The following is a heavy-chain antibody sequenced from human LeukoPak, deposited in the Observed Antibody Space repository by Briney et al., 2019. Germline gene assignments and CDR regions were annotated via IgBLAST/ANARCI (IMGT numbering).Heavy chain of an antibody. Sequence: GGSLRLSRAASGFTFSSYAMSWVRQAPGKGLEWVSYISSSGSTIYYADSVKGRFTISRDNAKNSLYLQMNSLRAEDTAVYYCARGQGYYDSSGYYVDYWGQGTLVTVSS. D-gene: IGHD3-22*01. CDR1: GFTFSSYA. J-gene: IGHJ4*02. CDR2: ISSSGSTI. CDR3: ARGQGYYDSSGYYVDY. V-gene: IGHV3-48*04.